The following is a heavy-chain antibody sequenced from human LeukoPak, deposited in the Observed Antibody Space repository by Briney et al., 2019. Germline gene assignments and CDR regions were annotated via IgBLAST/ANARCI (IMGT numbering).Heavy chain of an antibody. Sequence: SETLSLTCTVSGGSISSGGYYWSWIRQHPGKGLEWIGYIYYSGSTYYNPSLKSRVTISVDTSKNQFSLKLSSVTAADTAVYYCARDRYYYDSSGYYPRTDAFDIWGQGTMVTVPS. CDR3: ARDRYYYDSSGYYPRTDAFDI. D-gene: IGHD3-22*01. V-gene: IGHV4-31*03. CDR2: IYYSGST. CDR1: GGSISSGGYY. J-gene: IGHJ3*02.